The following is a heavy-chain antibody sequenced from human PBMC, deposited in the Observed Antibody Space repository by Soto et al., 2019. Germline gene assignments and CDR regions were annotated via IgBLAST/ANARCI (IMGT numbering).Heavy chain of an antibody. CDR2: IYYSGST. D-gene: IGHD6-19*01. J-gene: IGHJ4*02. CDR1: GGSISSYY. V-gene: IGHV4-59*08. CDR3: ARMTSGYSSGWYVFDY. Sequence: SETLSLTCTVSGGSISSYYWSWIRQPPGKGLEWIGYIYYSGSTNCNPSLKSRVTISVDTSKNQFSLKLSSVTAADTAVYYCARMTSGYSSGWYVFDYWGQGTLVTVSS.